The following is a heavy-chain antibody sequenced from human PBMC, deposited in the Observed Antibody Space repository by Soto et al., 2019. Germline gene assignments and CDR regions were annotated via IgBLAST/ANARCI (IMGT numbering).Heavy chain of an antibody. D-gene: IGHD3-3*01. CDR2: IYPSDSET. Sequence: PGESLKISCKASGYDFATYWIGWVRQMPGKGLEWIGIIYPSDSETRYSPSFQGQVTISVDKSSSTAYLQWSSLKASDTAMYYCGRHYLSGYYIYYHYGMDVWGQGTTVTVSS. J-gene: IGHJ6*02. CDR3: GRHYLSGYYIYYHYGMDV. V-gene: IGHV5-51*01. CDR1: GYDFATYW.